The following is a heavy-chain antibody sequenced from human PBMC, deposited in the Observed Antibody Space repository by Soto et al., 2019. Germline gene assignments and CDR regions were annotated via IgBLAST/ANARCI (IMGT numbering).Heavy chain of an antibody. D-gene: IGHD3-10*01. Sequence: AASVKVSCQASGYTNTGYYMHWVRQAPGQGLEWMGWINPNSGGTNYAQKFQGWVTMTRDTSISTAYMELSRLRSDDTAVYYCARDGGDSGSYTYFDYWGQGTLVTVSS. V-gene: IGHV1-2*04. CDR2: INPNSGGT. J-gene: IGHJ4*02. CDR1: GYTNTGYY. CDR3: ARDGGDSGSYTYFDY.